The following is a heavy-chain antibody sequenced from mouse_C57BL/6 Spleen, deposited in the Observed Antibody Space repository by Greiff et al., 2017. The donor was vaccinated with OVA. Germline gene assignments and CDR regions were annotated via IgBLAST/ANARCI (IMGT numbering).Heavy chain of an antibody. J-gene: IGHJ3*01. CDR1: GYTFTSYW. Sequence: VQLQQSGAELAKPGASVKLSCKASGYTFTSYWMHWVKQRPGQGLEWIGYINPSSGYTKYNQKFKDKATLTADKSSSTAYMQLSSLTYEDSAVYDCAREDAGAPFAGWGQGTLGTVSA. CDR2: INPSSGYT. V-gene: IGHV1-7*01. CDR3: AREDAGAPFAG. D-gene: IGHD4-1*01.